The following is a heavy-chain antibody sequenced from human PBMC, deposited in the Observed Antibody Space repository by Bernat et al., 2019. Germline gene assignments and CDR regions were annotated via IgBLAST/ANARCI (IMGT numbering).Heavy chain of an antibody. CDR2: INAGNGNT. J-gene: IGHJ1*01. CDR1: GYTFTSYA. Sequence: QVQLVQSGAEVKKPGASVKVSCKASGYTFTSYAMHWVRQAPGQRLEWMGWINAGNGNTKYSQKFQGRVTITRDTSASTAYMELSSLRSEDTAVYYCARGGYCSGGSCPGGEYFQHWVQGTLVTISS. D-gene: IGHD2-15*01. CDR3: ARGGYCSGGSCPGGEYFQH. V-gene: IGHV1-3*01.